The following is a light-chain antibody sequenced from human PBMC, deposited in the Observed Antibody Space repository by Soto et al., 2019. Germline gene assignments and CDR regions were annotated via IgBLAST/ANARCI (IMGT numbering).Light chain of an antibody. Sequence: DMVLTQSPGTLSLSPGEIATLACSASQSVRSRYLAWYQQKAVQAPRLLHYDASRTATGIPDRFSGSGSGTDFTLTISRLEPDDFAVYYCEQYGSSVTFGGGTKVESK. CDR1: QSVRSRY. CDR2: DAS. CDR3: EQYGSSVT. J-gene: IGKJ4*01. V-gene: IGKV3-20*01.